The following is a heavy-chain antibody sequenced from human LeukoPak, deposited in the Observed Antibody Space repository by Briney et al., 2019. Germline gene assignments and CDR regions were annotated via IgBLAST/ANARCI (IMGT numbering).Heavy chain of an antibody. CDR2: ISRSSIYI. V-gene: IGHV3-21*01. Sequence: GGSLRLSCAASGFTFSSYNMNWVRQAPGKGLEWVSSISRSSIYIYYADSVKGRFTISRDNAENSLSLQMDSLRAEDTAVYYCARDSGDGSGTYYPYGMDVWGQGTTVTVSS. CDR1: GFTFSSYN. J-gene: IGHJ6*02. D-gene: IGHD3-10*01. CDR3: ARDSGDGSGTYYPYGMDV.